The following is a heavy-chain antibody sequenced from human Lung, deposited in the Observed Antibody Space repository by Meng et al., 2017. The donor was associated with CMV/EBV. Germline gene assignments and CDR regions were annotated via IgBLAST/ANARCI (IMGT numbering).Heavy chain of an antibody. V-gene: IGHV1-24*01. CDR3: ATNSRTREWVYGMDV. CDR2: FDPEDGAT. CDR1: GYNLRDLS. J-gene: IGHJ6*02. D-gene: IGHD2-2*01. Sequence: ASXXVSXNVSGYNLRDLSMHWVRQAPGKRLEWMGGFDPEDGATIYAENFQGRVTMTEDKRTDTAYMEVGSLTFEDTAVYYCATNSRTREWVYGMDVWGQGTXVTVSS.